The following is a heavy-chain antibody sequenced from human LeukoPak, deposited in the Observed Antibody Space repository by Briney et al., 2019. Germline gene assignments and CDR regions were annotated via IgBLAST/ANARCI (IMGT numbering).Heavy chain of an antibody. D-gene: IGHD2-2*01. CDR1: GYTFTGYY. Sequence: ASVKVSCKASGYTFTGYYMHWVRQAPGQGLEWMGWINPNSGGTNYAQKFQGRVTMTRDTSISTAYMELSRLRSDDTAVYYCARVRANIVVVPATYDNWFDPWGQGTLVTVSS. CDR2: INPNSGGT. J-gene: IGHJ5*02. V-gene: IGHV1-2*02. CDR3: ARVRANIVVVPATYDNWFDP.